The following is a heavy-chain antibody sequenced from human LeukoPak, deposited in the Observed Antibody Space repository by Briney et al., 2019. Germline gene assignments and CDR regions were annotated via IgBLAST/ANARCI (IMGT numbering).Heavy chain of an antibody. CDR3: APQSPLIAAAVYYYYYYGMDV. D-gene: IGHD6-25*01. V-gene: IGHV1-24*01. CDR2: FDPEHGET. CDR1: GYTFNSYD. Sequence: GASVKVSCKASGYTFNSYDINWVRQAPGKGLEWMGGFDPEHGETIYAQKFQGRVTMTEDTSTDTAYMELSSLRSADTAVYYCAPQSPLIAAAVYYYYYYGMDVWGQGTTVTVSS. J-gene: IGHJ6*02.